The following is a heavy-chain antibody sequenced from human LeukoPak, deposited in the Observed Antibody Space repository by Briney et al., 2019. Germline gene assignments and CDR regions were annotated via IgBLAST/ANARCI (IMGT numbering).Heavy chain of an antibody. J-gene: IGHJ3*02. CDR2: MRRDGNEI. V-gene: IGHV3-7*01. CDR1: GFTFSTYW. CDR3: GRVGGRSKAAKGDAFDI. Sequence: GGSLRLSCAASGFTFSTYWMSWVRQAPGKGLEWVANMRRDGNEIYYLDSVRGRFTISRDNAKNSLYLQMNSLRAEDTAVYYCGRVGGRSKAAKGDAFDIWGQGTMVTVSS. D-gene: IGHD6-6*01.